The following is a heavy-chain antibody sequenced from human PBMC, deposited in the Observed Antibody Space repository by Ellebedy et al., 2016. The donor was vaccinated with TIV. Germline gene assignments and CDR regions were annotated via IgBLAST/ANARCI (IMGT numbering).Heavy chain of an antibody. D-gene: IGHD3-22*01. CDR1: GGSFSGYY. CDR3: ARERWGYYDSSGYTAYYYGMDV. CDR2: INHSGST. V-gene: IGHV4-34*01. Sequence: SETLSLXXAVYGGSFSGYYWSWIRQPPGKGLEWIGEINHSGSTNYNPSLKSRVTISVDTSKNQFSLKLSSVTAADTAVYYCARERWGYYDSSGYTAYYYGMDVWGQGTTVTVSS. J-gene: IGHJ6*02.